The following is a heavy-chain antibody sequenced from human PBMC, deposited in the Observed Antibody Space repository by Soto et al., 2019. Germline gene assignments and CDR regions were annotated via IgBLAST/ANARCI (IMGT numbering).Heavy chain of an antibody. Sequence: QVQLQESGPGLVKPSETLSLTCTVSGGFISSYYWSWIRQPPGKGLEWIGYIYYSGSTNYNPSLKGRVTISVDTSKNQFSLKLSSVTAADTVVYYCARHPVRYFDWLGDMDVWGKGTTVTISS. D-gene: IGHD3-9*01. J-gene: IGHJ6*03. CDR2: IYYSGST. CDR1: GGFISSYY. CDR3: ARHPVRYFDWLGDMDV. V-gene: IGHV4-59*08.